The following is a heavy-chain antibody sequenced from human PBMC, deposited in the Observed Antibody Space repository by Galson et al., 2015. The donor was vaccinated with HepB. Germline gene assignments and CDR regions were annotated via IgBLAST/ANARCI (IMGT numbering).Heavy chain of an antibody. J-gene: IGHJ6*02. V-gene: IGHV5-51*03. CDR3: ARRVEMSATIYNYFGMDV. CDR1: GFTFTKNW. Sequence: QSGAEVKKPGESLKISCRGSGFTFTKNWIAWVRQVPGKGLQWMGSIYPGDSDTKYSPSFQGQVSISADKSNSTTYLQWSSLKASDTAIYYCARRVEMSATIYNYFGMDVWGQGTTVIVSS. CDR2: IYPGDSDT. D-gene: IGHD5-24*01.